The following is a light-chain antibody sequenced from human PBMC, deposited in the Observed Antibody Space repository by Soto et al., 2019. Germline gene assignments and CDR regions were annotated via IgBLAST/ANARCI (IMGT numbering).Light chain of an antibody. CDR3: QHRSNWPALT. CDR1: QSVSYY. Sequence: EVVLTQFPAILSLSPGESATLSCRASQSVSYYLAWYQQKPGQAPRLLIYDVSKRATGIPARFSGSGSGTDFTLTISSLEPEDVAVYYCQHRSNWPALTFGGGTKVEI. CDR2: DVS. V-gene: IGKV3-11*01. J-gene: IGKJ4*01.